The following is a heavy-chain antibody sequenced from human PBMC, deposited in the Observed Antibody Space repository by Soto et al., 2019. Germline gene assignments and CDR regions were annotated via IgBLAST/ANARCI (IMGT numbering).Heavy chain of an antibody. V-gene: IGHV1-69*13. D-gene: IGHD3-3*01. J-gene: IGHJ5*02. CDR3: ARESRGFGVVTPNWFDP. CDR2: IIPIFGTA. CDR1: GGTFSRYA. Sequence: SSVKVSCKASGGTFSRYAISWVRHAPGQGLEWMGGIIPIFGTANYAQKFQGRVTITADESTSTAYMELSSLRSEDTAVYYCARESRGFGVVTPNWFDPWGQGTLVTVSS.